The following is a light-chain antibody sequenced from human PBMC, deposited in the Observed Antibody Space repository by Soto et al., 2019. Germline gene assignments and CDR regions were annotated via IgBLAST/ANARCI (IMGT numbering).Light chain of an antibody. V-gene: IGKV3-15*01. CDR1: QSVSSY. Sequence: EIVLTQSPATLSLSPGERATLSCRASQSVSSYLAWYQQKPGQAPSLLINDTSTRATGIPARFSGSGSGTQFTLTISSLQSEDFAVYYCQQYNKWPLTFGGGTKVDI. CDR3: QQYNKWPLT. J-gene: IGKJ4*01. CDR2: DTS.